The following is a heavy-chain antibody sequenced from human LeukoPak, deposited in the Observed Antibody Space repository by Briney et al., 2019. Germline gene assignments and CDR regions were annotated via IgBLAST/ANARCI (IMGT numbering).Heavy chain of an antibody. CDR1: GGSFSGYY. CDR3: ARGLPYYYGSGSYYSY. CDR2: INHSGST. V-gene: IGHV4-34*01. J-gene: IGHJ4*02. Sequence: SETLSLTCAAYGGSFSGYYWSWIRQPPGKGLEWIGEINHSGSTNYNPSLKSRVTISVDTSKNQFSLKLSSVTAADTAVYYCARGLPYYYGSGSYYSYWGQGTLVTVSS. D-gene: IGHD3-10*01.